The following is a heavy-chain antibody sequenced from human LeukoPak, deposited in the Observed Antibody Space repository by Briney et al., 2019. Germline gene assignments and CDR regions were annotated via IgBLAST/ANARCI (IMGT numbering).Heavy chain of an antibody. Sequence: PSETLSLTCIVSGDSISSSSYYWGWIRQPPGKGLEWIGSAYYTGSTFYNPSLKSRVSISVDTSKNQFSLKLSSVTAPDTAAYYCARQHRYCSSLSCFYFESWGQGTLVTVSS. CDR1: GDSISSSSYY. V-gene: IGHV4-39*01. D-gene: IGHD2-2*01. CDR3: ARQHRYCSSLSCFYFES. J-gene: IGHJ4*02. CDR2: AYYTGST.